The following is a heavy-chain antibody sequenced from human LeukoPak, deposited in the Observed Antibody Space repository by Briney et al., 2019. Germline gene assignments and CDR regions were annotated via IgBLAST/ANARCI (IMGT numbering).Heavy chain of an antibody. J-gene: IGHJ4*02. CDR1: GFTFSSYV. CDR2: ISYDGGNK. V-gene: IGHV3-30*18. Sequence: PGGSLRLSCAASGFTFSSYVMHWVRQAPGKGLEWVAFISYDGGNKYYADSVKGRFTISRDNSKNTLYLQMNSLRPEDTAVYYCAKDLGYGGRYIDCWGQGTLVTVSS. CDR3: AKDLGYGGRYIDC. D-gene: IGHD1-26*01.